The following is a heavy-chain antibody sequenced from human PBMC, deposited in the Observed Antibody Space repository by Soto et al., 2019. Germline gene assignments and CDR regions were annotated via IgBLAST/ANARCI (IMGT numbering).Heavy chain of an antibody. CDR2: IYTSGST. J-gene: IGHJ3*02. V-gene: IGHV4-4*07. Sequence: NPSETLSLTCTVSGGPISSYYWSWIRQPAGKGLEWIGRIYTSGSTNYNPSLKSRVTMSVDTSKNQFSLKLSSVTAADTAVYYCARGSRGGYCSSTSCCCDAFDIWGQGTMVTVSS. CDR3: ARGSRGGYCSSTSCCCDAFDI. CDR1: GGPISSYY. D-gene: IGHD2-2*01.